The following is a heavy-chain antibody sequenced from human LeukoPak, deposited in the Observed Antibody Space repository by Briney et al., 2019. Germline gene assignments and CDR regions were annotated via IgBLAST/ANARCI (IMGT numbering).Heavy chain of an antibody. CDR3: ARDKEPASYYGMDV. J-gene: IGHJ6*02. V-gene: IGHV1-18*01. Sequence: ASVKVSCKASGYTFTSYGIIWVRQAPGQGLEWMGWISAYNGNTNYAQKLQGRVTMTTDTSTSTAYMELRSLRSDDTAVYYCARDKEPASYYGMDVWGQGTTVTVSS. CDR1: GYTFTSYG. CDR2: ISAYNGNT.